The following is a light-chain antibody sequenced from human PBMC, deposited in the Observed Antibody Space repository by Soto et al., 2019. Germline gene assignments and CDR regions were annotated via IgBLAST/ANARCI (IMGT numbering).Light chain of an antibody. J-gene: IGLJ2*01. Sequence: QSALTQPRSVSGSPGQSVTISCTGTSSDVGGYNYVSWYQQHPGNAPKLMIYHVSKRPSGVPDRFSGYKSGNTASLTISGLQAEDEADYDCCAYAGSSLVVFGGGTKVTVL. CDR1: SSDVGGYNY. CDR3: CAYAGSSLVV. CDR2: HVS. V-gene: IGLV2-11*01.